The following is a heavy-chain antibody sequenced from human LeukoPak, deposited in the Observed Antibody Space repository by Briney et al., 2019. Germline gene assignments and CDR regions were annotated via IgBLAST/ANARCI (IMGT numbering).Heavy chain of an antibody. CDR1: GFTFSNAW. CDR3: TTSLSVATSTAGY. J-gene: IGHJ4*02. D-gene: IGHD5-12*01. V-gene: IGHV3-15*01. CDR2: IKSKTDGGTT. Sequence: GGSLRLSCAASGFTFSNAWMSWVRQAPGKGLEWVGRIKSKTDGGTTDYAAPVKGRFTISRDDSKNTLYLQMNCLKTEDTAVYYCTTSLSVATSTAGYWGQGTLVTVSS.